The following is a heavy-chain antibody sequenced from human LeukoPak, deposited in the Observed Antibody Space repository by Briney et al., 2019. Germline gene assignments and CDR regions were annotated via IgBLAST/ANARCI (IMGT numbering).Heavy chain of an antibody. CDR1: GGPIIGSD. CDR3: AIEHDGATYSNL. V-gene: IGHV4-59*01. D-gene: IGHD5-12*01. J-gene: IGHJ5*02. CDR2: IHDSGTT. Sequence: PSGTLSLNWTVSGGPIIGSDWNWIRQPPGKGRGWSGCIHDSGTTNYNPSLKSRVTISLHTSKNQFSLRLTSVTAADTAVYYCAIEHDGATYSNLWGQGTLVAVSS.